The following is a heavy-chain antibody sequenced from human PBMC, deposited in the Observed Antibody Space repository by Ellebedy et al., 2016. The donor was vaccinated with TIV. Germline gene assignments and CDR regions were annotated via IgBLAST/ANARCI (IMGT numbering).Heavy chain of an antibody. CDR1: GFTFSDYY. J-gene: IGHJ5*02. Sequence: GGSLRLSCAASGFTFSDYYMIWIRQAPGKALAWVSYISNSGSTIYYADSVKCRFTISRDNAKNSLSLLMNSLRAEDTAVYYCARDARFIDQQHNWFDPWGQGTLVTVSS. CDR3: ARDARFIDQQHNWFDP. CDR2: ISNSGSTI. V-gene: IGHV3-11*01. D-gene: IGHD2-2*01.